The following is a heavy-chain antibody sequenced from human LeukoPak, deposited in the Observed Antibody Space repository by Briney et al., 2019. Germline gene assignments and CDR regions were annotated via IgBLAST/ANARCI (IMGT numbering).Heavy chain of an antibody. CDR1: AYSFTGCY. D-gene: IGHD1-14*01. CDR3: ARADAYNYHGMDV. V-gene: IGHV1-2*02. Sequence: ASVKVSCKASAYSFTGCYLHWVRQAPGQGPECMGWINLNSGGTNYAQKFQGRVTMTRDTSIRTAYMQLSRLRSDDTAVYYCARADAYNYHGMDVWGQGTTVIVSS. J-gene: IGHJ6*02. CDR2: INLNSGGT.